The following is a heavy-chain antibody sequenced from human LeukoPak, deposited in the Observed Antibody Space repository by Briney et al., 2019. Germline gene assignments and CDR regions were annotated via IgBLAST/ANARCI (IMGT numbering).Heavy chain of an antibody. D-gene: IGHD6-19*01. CDR3: AQQIDTYSSGWSGSEFFRH. V-gene: IGHV3-23*01. CDR2: ISGGGDHT. J-gene: IGHJ1*01. Sequence: GGSLRLSCAASGFTFDDYGMSWVRQAPGKGLEWVSAISGGGDHTYYADSVKGRFTISRDNSKNTLYLQMNSLRAEDTAVYFCAQQIDTYSSGWSGSEFFRHWGRGTLVTVSS. CDR1: GFTFDDYG.